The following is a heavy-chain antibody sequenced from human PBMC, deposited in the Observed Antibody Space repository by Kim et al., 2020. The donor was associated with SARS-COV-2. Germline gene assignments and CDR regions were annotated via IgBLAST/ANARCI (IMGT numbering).Heavy chain of an antibody. CDR1: GFTFSSYS. J-gene: IGHJ6*02. V-gene: IGHV3-48*02. D-gene: IGHD5-18*01. Sequence: SLRLSCAASGFTFSSYSMNWVRQAPGKGLEWVSYISSSSTIYFADTVTGRFTISRDNAKDSLYLQMNSLRDEDTAVYYCARDGQLLGAQVWYTGDTPNYGMDVWGQGTTVTVSS. CDR2: ISSSSTI. CDR3: ARDGQLLGAQVWYTGDTPNYGMDV.